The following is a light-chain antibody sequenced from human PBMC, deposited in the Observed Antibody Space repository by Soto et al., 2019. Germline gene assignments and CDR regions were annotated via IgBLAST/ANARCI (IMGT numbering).Light chain of an antibody. CDR1: SSTVGSNH. CDR3: AAWDDNFCTYV. Sequence: QSVLTQPPSASGTPGQRVTISCSGYSSTVGSNHVYWYQKFPGMAPKLLISKNNQRPSGVPDRFSGSKSGASASPAISGLRSEDEADYYCAAWDDNFCTYVFGSGTNATV. CDR2: KNN. J-gene: IGLJ1*01. V-gene: IGLV1-47*01.